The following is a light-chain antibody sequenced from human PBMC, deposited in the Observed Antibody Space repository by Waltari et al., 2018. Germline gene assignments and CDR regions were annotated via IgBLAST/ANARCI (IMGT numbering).Light chain of an antibody. J-gene: IGLJ3*02. CDR1: SGHSSNV. CDR3: QTGGHGTWV. Sequence: QLVLTQSPSASASLGASVKLTCTLNSGHSSNVVAWLQQQPEKGPRYLMKVNSDGSHSKGDEIPDRFSGSSSGAERYLTSSSVQAEEEADYYGQTGGHGTWVFGGGTKLTVL. CDR2: VNSDGSH. V-gene: IGLV4-69*01.